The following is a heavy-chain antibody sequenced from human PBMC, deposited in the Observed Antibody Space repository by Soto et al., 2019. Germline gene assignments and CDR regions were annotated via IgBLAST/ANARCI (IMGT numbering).Heavy chain of an antibody. Sequence: QVQLVQSGAEVKKPGASVKVSCKASGYTFTGYYMHWVRQAPGQGLEWMGWINPNSGGTNYAQKFQGRVTMTRDTSISTAYMELSRLRSDDTAVYYCVRVPRGGSGYYSIDYWGQGTLVTVSS. CDR1: GYTFTGYY. V-gene: IGHV1-2*02. J-gene: IGHJ4*02. CDR2: INPNSGGT. D-gene: IGHD3-22*01. CDR3: VRVPRGGSGYYSIDY.